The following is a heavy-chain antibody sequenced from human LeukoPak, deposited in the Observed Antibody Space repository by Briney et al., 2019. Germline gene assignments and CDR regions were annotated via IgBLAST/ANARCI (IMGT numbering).Heavy chain of an antibody. D-gene: IGHD3-10*01. Sequence: SETLSLTCTVSGGSISSYYWSWIRQPPEEGLEWIGYIYYSGSTNYNPSLKSRVTISVDTSKNQFSLKLNSVTAADTAVYYCARERGRFGVDYWGQGTLVTVSS. CDR1: GGSISSYY. CDR2: IYYSGST. V-gene: IGHV4-59*01. CDR3: ARERGRFGVDY. J-gene: IGHJ4*02.